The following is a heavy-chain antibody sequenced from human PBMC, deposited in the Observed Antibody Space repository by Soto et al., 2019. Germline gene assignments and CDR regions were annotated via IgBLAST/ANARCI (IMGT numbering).Heavy chain of an antibody. V-gene: IGHV3-23*01. Sequence: VGSLRLSCADSGFRFSSYSMSWVRQTPGKGLEWVAAITATGDRTYYADSVTGRFTISRDNSKKTHYLQMTSLRAEDTAMYYCATMNGYFEYWGQGTPVTVSS. J-gene: IGHJ4*02. CDR3: ATMNGYFEY. CDR1: GFRFSSYS. D-gene: IGHD3-22*01. CDR2: ITATGDRT.